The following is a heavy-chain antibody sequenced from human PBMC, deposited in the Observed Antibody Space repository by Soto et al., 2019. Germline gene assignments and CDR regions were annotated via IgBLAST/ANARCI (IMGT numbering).Heavy chain of an antibody. D-gene: IGHD3-3*01. CDR3: ATFSRGTWSGFTSY. CDR1: GYTFTSYG. V-gene: IGHV1-18*01. Sequence: APVKVSCKASGYTFTSYGISGVRQAPGQGLEWMGWISAYNGNTIYAQNLQGRLSISADDSTSTAYMELRSLRSEDTAVYYCATFSRGTWSGFTSYWGQGTLVTVSS. CDR2: ISAYNGNT. J-gene: IGHJ4*02.